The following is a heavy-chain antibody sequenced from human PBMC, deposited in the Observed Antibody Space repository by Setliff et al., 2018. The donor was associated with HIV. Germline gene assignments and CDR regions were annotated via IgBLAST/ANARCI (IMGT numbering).Heavy chain of an antibody. CDR2: IYFSGTT. D-gene: IGHD6-13*01. Sequence: SETLSLTCTVSGGSISSFSYYWSWIRQPPGKGLEWIGHIYFSGTTNYNPSLKSRVTISVDTSKNQFSLNLNSVTAADTAVYYCARAISAAGIAPFDFWGQGTLVTVSS. J-gene: IGHJ4*02. CDR3: ARAISAAGIAPFDF. CDR1: GGSISSFSYY. V-gene: IGHV4-61*01.